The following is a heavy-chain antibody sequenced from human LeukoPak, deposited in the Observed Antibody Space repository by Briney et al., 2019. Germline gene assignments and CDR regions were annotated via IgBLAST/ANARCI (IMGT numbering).Heavy chain of an antibody. J-gene: IGHJ4*02. CDR3: ARDPSTIYNSGSYGDY. CDR2: ISSSSSYI. D-gene: IGHD1-26*01. Sequence: GGSLRLSCAASGFTFSSYSMNWVRQAPGKGLEWVSSISSSSSYIYYADSVKGRFTISRDNAKNSLYLQMNSLRAEDTAVYYCARDPSTIYNSGSYGDYWGRGTLVSVSS. CDR1: GFTFSSYS. V-gene: IGHV3-21*01.